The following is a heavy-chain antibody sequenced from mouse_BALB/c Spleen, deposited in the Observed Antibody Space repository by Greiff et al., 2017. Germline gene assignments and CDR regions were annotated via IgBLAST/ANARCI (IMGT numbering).Heavy chain of an antibody. CDR1: GFTFSSYA. V-gene: IGHV5-6-5*01. CDR3: ARRGDYGEDYAMDY. Sequence: EVKVVESGGGLVKPGGSLKLSCAASGFTFSSYAMSWVRQTPEKRLEWVASISSGGSTYYPDSVKGRFTISRDNARNILYLQMSSLRSEDTAMYYCARRGDYGEDYAMDYWGQGTSVTVSS. D-gene: IGHD2-4*01. J-gene: IGHJ4*01. CDR2: ISSGGST.